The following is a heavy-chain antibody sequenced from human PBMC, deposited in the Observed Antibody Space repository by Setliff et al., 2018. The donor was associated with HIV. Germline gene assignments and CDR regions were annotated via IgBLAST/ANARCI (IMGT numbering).Heavy chain of an antibody. J-gene: IGHJ6*02. CDR2: IYTSGST. D-gene: IGHD6-13*01. V-gene: IGHV4-61*09. CDR1: GGSISSGSYY. CDR3: VRAGAYIAAAYGMDV. Sequence: PSETLSLTCTVSGGSISSGSYYWSWVRQPAGKGLEWIGHIYTSGSTNYNPSLKSRVTISVDTSKNQFSLKLSSVTAADTAVYYCVRAGAYIAAAYGMDVWGQGTTVTVSS.